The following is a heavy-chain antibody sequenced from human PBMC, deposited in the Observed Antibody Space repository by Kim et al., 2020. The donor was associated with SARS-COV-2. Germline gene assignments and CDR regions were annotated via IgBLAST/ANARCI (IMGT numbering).Heavy chain of an antibody. CDR3: ARQGGWELYYGKDV. D-gene: IGHD1-26*01. J-gene: IGHJ6*02. V-gene: IGHV4-39*01. Sequence: SPYLKSRVTISIDTAKNQFSLKLSSVTAADTAVYYCARQGGWELYYGKDVWGQGTTVTVSS.